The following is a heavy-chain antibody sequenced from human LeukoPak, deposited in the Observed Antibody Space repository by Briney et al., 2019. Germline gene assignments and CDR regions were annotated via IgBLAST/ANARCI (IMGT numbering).Heavy chain of an antibody. D-gene: IGHD7-27*01. CDR1: GFTVSSNY. J-gene: IGHJ4*02. V-gene: IGHV3-53*01. CDR2: IYKSAIT. CDR3: ARSWGY. Sequence: GGSLRLSCAASGFTVSSNYMTWVRQAPGKGLEWVSVIYKSAITYYADTVKGRFTISRDNAKNSLYLQMNSLRAEDTAVYYCARSWGYWGQGTLVTVSS.